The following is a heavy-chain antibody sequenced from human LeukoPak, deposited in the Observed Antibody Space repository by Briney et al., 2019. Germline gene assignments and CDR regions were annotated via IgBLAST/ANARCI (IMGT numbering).Heavy chain of an antibody. V-gene: IGHV3-23*01. Sequence: GGSLRLSCAASGFTFSSYAMSWVRQSPGKGLECVSAISGGGGSTYYADSVKGRFTISRDNSKNTLYLQMNSLRAEDTAVYYCAKFYDISTGYFDCWGQGTLVTVSS. CDR2: ISGGGGST. CDR1: GFTFSSYA. D-gene: IGHD3-9*01. CDR3: AKFYDISTGYFDC. J-gene: IGHJ4*02.